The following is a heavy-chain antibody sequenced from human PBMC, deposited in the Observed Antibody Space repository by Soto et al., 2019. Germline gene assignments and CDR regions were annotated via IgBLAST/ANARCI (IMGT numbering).Heavy chain of an antibody. J-gene: IGHJ6*02. CDR1: GFTFSGYS. V-gene: IGHV3-48*01. CDR2: ITSSSSTI. D-gene: IGHD5-12*01. CDR3: ARRSASGSAGMDV. Sequence: GGSLRLSCAAPGFTFSGYSMNWVRQAPGKGLKWVSYITSSSSTIYYADPVKGRFTISRDNAKSLLYLQMNSLRAEDTAVYYCARRSASGSAGMDVWGQGTTVTVSS.